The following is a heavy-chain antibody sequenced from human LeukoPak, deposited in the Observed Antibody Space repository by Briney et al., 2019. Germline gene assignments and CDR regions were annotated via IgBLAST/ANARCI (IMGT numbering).Heavy chain of an antibody. CDR3: ARHRQAYYDFWSGYYTHYYYYMDV. J-gene: IGHJ6*03. Sequence: SETLSLTCAVSGYSISSGYYWGWIRQPPGKGLEWIGSIYHSGSTYYNPSLKSRVTISVDTSKNQFSLKLSSVTAADSAVYYCARHRQAYYDFWSGYYTHYYYYMDVWGKGTTVTVSS. V-gene: IGHV4-38-2*01. CDR1: GYSISSGYY. CDR2: IYHSGST. D-gene: IGHD3-3*01.